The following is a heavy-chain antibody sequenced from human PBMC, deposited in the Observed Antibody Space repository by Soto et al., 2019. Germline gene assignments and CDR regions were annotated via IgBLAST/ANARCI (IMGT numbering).Heavy chain of an antibody. V-gene: IGHV3-33*01. CDR3: ARDRAGATPFDY. Sequence: QVQLVESGGGVVQPGRSLRLSCAASGFTFSSYGMHWVRQAPGKGLEWVAVIWYDGSNKYYADSVKGRFTISRDNSKNTLYLQMNSLRAEDTAVYYCARDRAGATPFDYWGQGTLVTVSS. CDR2: IWYDGSNK. CDR1: GFTFSSYG. J-gene: IGHJ4*02. D-gene: IGHD1-26*01.